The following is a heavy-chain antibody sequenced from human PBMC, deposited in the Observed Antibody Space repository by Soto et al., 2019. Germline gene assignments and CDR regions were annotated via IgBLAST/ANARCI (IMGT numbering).Heavy chain of an antibody. CDR1: GFTFREFA. J-gene: IGHJ4*02. CDR3: AKGRDYGDALQDF. Sequence: VQLLESGGGLVQPGGSLRLSCAASGFTFREFAMNWVRQAPGKGLEWVSTNTGSGDTTYYADSVKGRFTISRDNSKNTLYLHMNNLRAEDTAIYFWAKGRDYGDALQDFWGQGTLVTVSS. D-gene: IGHD4-17*01. CDR2: NTGSGDTT. V-gene: IGHV3-23*01.